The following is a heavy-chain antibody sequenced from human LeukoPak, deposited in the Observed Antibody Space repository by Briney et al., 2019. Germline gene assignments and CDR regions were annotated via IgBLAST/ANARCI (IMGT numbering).Heavy chain of an antibody. Sequence: SETLSLTCTVSGGSISSYYWSWIRQPPGKGLEWIAYLFYSGSTDYNPSLESRVTISVDTSKNQFSLKLRSVTAADTAVYYCATVALLRGVTYFDYWGQGTLVTVSS. V-gene: IGHV4-59*01. CDR1: GGSISSYY. CDR3: ATVALLRGVTYFDY. D-gene: IGHD3-10*01. CDR2: LFYSGST. J-gene: IGHJ4*02.